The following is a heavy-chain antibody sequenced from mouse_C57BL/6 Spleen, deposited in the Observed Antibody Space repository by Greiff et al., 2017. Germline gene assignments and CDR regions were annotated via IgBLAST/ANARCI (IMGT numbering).Heavy chain of an antibody. V-gene: IGHV1-78*01. CDR3: ARSPYDNVSFDV. CDR1: GYTFTDHT. D-gene: IGHD2-4*01. Sequence: VQLQQSDAEFVKPGASVKISCKASGYTFTDHTIHWMKQRPEQGLEWIGYIYPTDGSTKYNEKFKGKATLTADKSSSTAYMQLISLTSEDSAVYFCARSPYDNVSFDVWGTGTTLTVSS. J-gene: IGHJ2*01. CDR2: IYPTDGST.